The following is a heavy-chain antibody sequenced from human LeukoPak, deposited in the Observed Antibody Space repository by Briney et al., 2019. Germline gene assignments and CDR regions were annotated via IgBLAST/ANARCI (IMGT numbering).Heavy chain of an antibody. CDR1: AFTDSSNT. D-gene: IGHD1/OR15-1a*01. J-gene: IGHJ1*01. Sequence: GGSLRLSCTVSAFTDSSNTMSWVRQAPGKGLEWVSFINSDNTHYSDSVKGRFTISRDNSKNTLYLQMNSLRAEDTAVYYCAKGGEQVTWNFQNWGQGTLVTVSS. CDR3: AKGGEQVTWNFQN. CDR2: INSDNT. V-gene: IGHV3-53*01.